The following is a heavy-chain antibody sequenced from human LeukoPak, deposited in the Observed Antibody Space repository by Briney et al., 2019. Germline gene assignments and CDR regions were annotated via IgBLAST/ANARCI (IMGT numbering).Heavy chain of an antibody. D-gene: IGHD2-21*02. Sequence: GGSLRLSCAASGFTFSSYSMNWVRQAPGKGLDWVSSISSSSSYIYYADSVKGRFTISRDNAKNSLYLQMNSLRAEDTAVYYCARGAFDQISGGDWANDAFDIWGQGTMVTVSS. CDR3: ARGAFDQISGGDWANDAFDI. J-gene: IGHJ3*02. V-gene: IGHV3-21*01. CDR1: GFTFSSYS. CDR2: ISSSSSYI.